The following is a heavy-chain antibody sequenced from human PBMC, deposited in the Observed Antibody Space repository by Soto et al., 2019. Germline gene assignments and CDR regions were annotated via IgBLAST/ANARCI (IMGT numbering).Heavy chain of an antibody. CDR3: AREHSSSWRFDY. CDR1: GYTFTSYD. Sequence: QVQLVQSGAEVKKPGASVKVSCKASGYTFTSYDINWVRQATGQGLEWMGWMNPNSGNTGYAQKFQGRVTMTRNTSISPAYMEVTSLRSEDTAAYYCAREHSSSWRFDYWGQGTLVTVSS. V-gene: IGHV1-8*01. D-gene: IGHD6-13*01. J-gene: IGHJ4*02. CDR2: MNPNSGNT.